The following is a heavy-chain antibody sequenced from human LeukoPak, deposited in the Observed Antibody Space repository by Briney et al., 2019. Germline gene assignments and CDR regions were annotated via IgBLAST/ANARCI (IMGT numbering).Heavy chain of an antibody. V-gene: IGHV1-18*01. J-gene: IGHJ4*02. CDR3: AMGETVTTPPRDY. CDR1: GYTFTSYG. CDR2: ISGYNGNT. D-gene: IGHD4-17*01. Sequence: ASVKVSCKASGYTFTSYGFTWVRQAPGQGLEWMGWISGYNGNTNYAQKLQGRVTMTTDTSTSTAYMELTSLRSADTAVYYCAMGETVTTPPRDYWGQGTLVTVSS.